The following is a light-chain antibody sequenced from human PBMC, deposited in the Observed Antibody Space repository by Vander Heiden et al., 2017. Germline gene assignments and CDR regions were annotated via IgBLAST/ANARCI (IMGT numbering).Light chain of an antibody. CDR1: SSNSGSNY. J-gene: IGLJ2*01. Sequence: QSVLTQPPSASGTPGQRVTISCSGSSSNSGSNYVYWYQQIPGTAPKLLTYRNTERPSGVPDRFSGSKSGTSASLAIGGLRSEDEADYFCATWDDTFNGVVFGGGTKLTVL. V-gene: IGLV1-47*01. CDR2: RNT. CDR3: ATWDDTFNGVV.